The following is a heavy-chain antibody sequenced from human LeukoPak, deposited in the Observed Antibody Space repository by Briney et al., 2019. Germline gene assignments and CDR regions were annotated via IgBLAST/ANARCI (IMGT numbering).Heavy chain of an antibody. J-gene: IGHJ4*02. D-gene: IGHD4-23*01. CDR1: GFTFSSYA. CDR2: ISSSADST. Sequence: TGGSLRLSCEASGFTFSSYAMSWVRQAPGKGLAWVSVISSSADSTYYADSVKGRFTISRDNSKNTLYLQMNNLRAEGTAVYYCAKPLEKYTYGGNFDYWGQGILVTVSS. V-gene: IGHV3-23*01. CDR3: AKPLEKYTYGGNFDY.